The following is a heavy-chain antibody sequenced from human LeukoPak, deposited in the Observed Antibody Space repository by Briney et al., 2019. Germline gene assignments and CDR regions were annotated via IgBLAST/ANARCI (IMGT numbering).Heavy chain of an antibody. CDR3: AKDEGSGSYYNGYYFDY. CDR2: IGSDSSHI. CDR1: GFTFSNSA. J-gene: IGHJ4*02. D-gene: IGHD3-10*01. V-gene: IGHV3-21*01. Sequence: GGSLRLSCAATGFTFSNSAMNWVRQAPGKGLEWVSLIGSDSSHIYYADSVKGRFTISRDNAKNSLFLQMNSLRAEDTAVYYCAKDEGSGSYYNGYYFDYWGQGTLVTVSS.